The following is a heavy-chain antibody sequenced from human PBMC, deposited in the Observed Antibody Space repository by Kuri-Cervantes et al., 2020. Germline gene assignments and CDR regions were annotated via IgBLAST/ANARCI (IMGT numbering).Heavy chain of an antibody. CDR1: GGTFSNYA. Sequence: SVKVSCKASGGTFSNYAISWVRQAPGQGLEWMGGIIPVFDTANYAQKFQGRVTITVDKSTTTAYMELSSLRSEDTAVYYCALGYCSRTSCLVIDHWGQGTLVTVSS. J-gene: IGHJ5*02. V-gene: IGHV1-69*06. CDR3: ALGYCSRTSCLVIDH. D-gene: IGHD2-2*01. CDR2: IIPVFDTA.